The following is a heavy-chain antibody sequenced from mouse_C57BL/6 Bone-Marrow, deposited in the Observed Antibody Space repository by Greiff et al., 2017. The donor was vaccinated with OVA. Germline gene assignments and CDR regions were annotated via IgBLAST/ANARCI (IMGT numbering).Heavy chain of an antibody. J-gene: IGHJ4*01. D-gene: IGHD1-1*01. Sequence: SGPELVKPGASVTMSCKASGYTFTDSHMPWVKQSHGQSLEWIGYINTNNGGTSSNQKFKGKATLTVNKSSSTAYMGLRSLTSEDSAVYYCARTDYYGRYAMDYWGQGTSVTVSS. CDR1: GYTFTDSH. V-gene: IGHV1-22*01. CDR2: INTNNGGT. CDR3: ARTDYYGRYAMDY.